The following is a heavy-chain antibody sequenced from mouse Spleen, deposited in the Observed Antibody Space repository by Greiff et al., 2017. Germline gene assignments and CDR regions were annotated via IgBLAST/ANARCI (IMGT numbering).Heavy chain of an antibody. J-gene: IGHJ3*01. Sequence: VKLMESGPGLVQPSQSLSITCTVSGFSLTSYGVHWVRQSSGKGLEWLGVIWSGGSTDYNAAFISRLSISKDNSKSQVFFKMNSLQADDTAIYYCASYYGYVWFAYWGQGTLVTVSA. CDR2: IWSGGST. CDR1: GFSLTSYG. D-gene: IGHD1-2*01. CDR3: ASYYGYVWFAY. V-gene: IGHV2-4-1*01.